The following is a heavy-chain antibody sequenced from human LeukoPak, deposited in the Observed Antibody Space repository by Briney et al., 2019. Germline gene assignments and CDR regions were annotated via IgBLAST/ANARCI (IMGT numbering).Heavy chain of an antibody. J-gene: IGHJ6*02. Sequence: SVKVSCKASGGTFSSYAISWVRQAPGQGLEWMGGIIPIFGTANYAQKFQGRVTITADESTSTAYMELSSLRSEDTAVYYCARVWKDIVVVPAASGMDVWGQGTTVTVPS. CDR2: IIPIFGTA. D-gene: IGHD2-2*01. V-gene: IGHV1-69*13. CDR1: GGTFSSYA. CDR3: ARVWKDIVVVPAASGMDV.